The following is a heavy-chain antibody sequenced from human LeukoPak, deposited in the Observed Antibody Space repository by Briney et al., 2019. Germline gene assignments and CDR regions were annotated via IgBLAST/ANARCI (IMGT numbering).Heavy chain of an antibody. D-gene: IGHD3-10*01. CDR2: IYPGDSDT. CDR3: ARWLPITSPYYYYYYMDV. J-gene: IGHJ6*03. V-gene: IGHV5-51*01. Sequence: GASLQISCQGSGSIFTSYWIGWVRQVPGKGLEWMGIIYPGDSDTRYSPSFQGQVTISADKSISTAYLQWSSLKASDTAMYYCARWLPITSPYYYYYYMDVWGKGTTVTVSS. CDR1: GSIFTSYW.